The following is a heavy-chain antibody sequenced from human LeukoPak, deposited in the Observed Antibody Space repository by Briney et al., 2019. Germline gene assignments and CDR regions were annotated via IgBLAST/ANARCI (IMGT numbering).Heavy chain of an antibody. V-gene: IGHV3-30*18. J-gene: IGHJ4*02. CDR1: GFTFSSYG. CDR2: ISYDGSNK. D-gene: IGHD5-18*01. Sequence: GGSLRLSCAASGFTFSSYGMHWVRQAPGKGLEWVAVISYDGSNKYYADSVKGRFTIYRDNSKNTLYLQTNSLRAEDTAVYYCAKGGYSYGFGLIDYWGQGTLVTVSS. CDR3: AKGGYSYGFGLIDY.